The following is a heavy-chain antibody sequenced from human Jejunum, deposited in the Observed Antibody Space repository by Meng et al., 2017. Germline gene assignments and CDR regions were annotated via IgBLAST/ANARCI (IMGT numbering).Heavy chain of an antibody. D-gene: IGHD3-3*01. CDR2: IYGGGNT. CDR3: ARGSGGPTASDTFDM. Sequence: GESLKISCAVSGFSVTSTSITWVRQAPGKGLEWVSMIYGGGNTYYTESVKGRSTISRQNSRNTVYLQMSNLRLDDTAIYYCARGSGGPTASDTFDMWGQGTLVTVSS. J-gene: IGHJ3*02. CDR1: GFSVTSTS. V-gene: IGHV3-53*04.